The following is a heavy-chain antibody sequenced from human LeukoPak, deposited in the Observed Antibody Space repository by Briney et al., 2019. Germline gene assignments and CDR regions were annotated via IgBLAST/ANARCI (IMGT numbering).Heavy chain of an antibody. V-gene: IGHV3-30*03. J-gene: IGHJ4*02. CDR3: AREIRGYSYFDQ. D-gene: IGHD1-26*01. Sequence: PGGSLRLSCAASGFTFSSYGMHWVRQAPGKGLEWVAVISYDGSNKYYADSVKGRFTISRDNSKNTLYLQMNSLRAEDTAVYYCAREIRGYSYFDQWGQGTLVTVSS. CDR1: GFTFSSYG. CDR2: ISYDGSNK.